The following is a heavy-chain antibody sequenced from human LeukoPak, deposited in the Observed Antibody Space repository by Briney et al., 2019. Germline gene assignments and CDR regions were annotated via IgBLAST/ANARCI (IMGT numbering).Heavy chain of an antibody. CDR1: GFTFTNYG. CDR2: IWYDGSIK. D-gene: IGHD3-10*01. CDR3: AREYYYGSGSLYGMDV. Sequence: GGSLRLSCAASGFTFTNYGMHWVRQAPGTGLEWVALIWYDGSIKYYADSLKGRFTISRDNSKNTLYLQMNSLRAEDTAVYYCAREYYYGSGSLYGMDVWGQGTTVTVSS. V-gene: IGHV3-30*02. J-gene: IGHJ6*02.